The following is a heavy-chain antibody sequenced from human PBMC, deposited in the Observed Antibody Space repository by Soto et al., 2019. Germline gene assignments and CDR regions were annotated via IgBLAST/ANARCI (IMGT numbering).Heavy chain of an antibody. D-gene: IGHD4-4*01. CDR2: ISAYNGNT. J-gene: IGHJ3*02. CDR3: ARGADYIHDAFDI. V-gene: IGHV1-18*01. Sequence: VQLVQSGAEVKKPGASVKVSCKASGYTFINYGFNWVRQDPGQGLEWMGWISAYNGNTDLAQKFQGRVTMTTDTSTSTAYMELRSLRSDDTAVYFCARGADYIHDAFDIWGQGTMVSVSS. CDR1: GYTFINYG.